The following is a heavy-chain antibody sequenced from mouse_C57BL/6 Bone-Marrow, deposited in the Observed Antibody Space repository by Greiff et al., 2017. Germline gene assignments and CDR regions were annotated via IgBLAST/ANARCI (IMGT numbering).Heavy chain of an antibody. CDR3: ARDLYYYGGSPFAY. CDR1: GFTFSDYG. Sequence: EVKVVESGGGLVKPGGSLKLSCAASGFTFSDYGMHWVRQAPEKGLEWVAYISSGSSTIYYADTVKGRFTISRDNAKNTLFLQMTSLRSEDTAMYYCARDLYYYGGSPFAYWGQGTLVTVSA. J-gene: IGHJ3*01. V-gene: IGHV5-17*01. D-gene: IGHD1-1*01. CDR2: ISSGSSTI.